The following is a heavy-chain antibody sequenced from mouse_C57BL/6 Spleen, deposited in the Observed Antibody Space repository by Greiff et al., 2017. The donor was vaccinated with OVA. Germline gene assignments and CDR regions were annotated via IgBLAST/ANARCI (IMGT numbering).Heavy chain of an antibody. D-gene: IGHD2-3*01. Sequence: VQLQQSGAELVKPGASVKLSCTASGFNIKDYYMHWVKQRTEQGLEWIGRIDPEDGETKYAPQFQGKATRTADTSSNTAYLQRSSLTSEDTAVYYCARPEDGYYVGFAYWGQGTLVTVSA. CDR2: IDPEDGET. CDR3: ARPEDGYYVGFAY. CDR1: GFNIKDYY. J-gene: IGHJ3*01. V-gene: IGHV14-2*01.